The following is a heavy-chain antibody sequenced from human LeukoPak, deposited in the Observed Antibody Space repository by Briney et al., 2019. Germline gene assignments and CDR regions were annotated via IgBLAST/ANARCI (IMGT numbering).Heavy chain of an antibody. CDR3: ARASVRTFDY. D-gene: IGHD1-1*01. CDR2: IYHSGST. CDR1: GGSISSYY. Sequence: PSETLSLTCTVSGGSISSYYWSWIRQPPGKRLEWIGYIYHSGSTNYNPLLKSRVTISVDKSKNQFSLKLSSVTAADTAVYYCARASVRTFDYWGQGTLVTVSS. J-gene: IGHJ4*02. V-gene: IGHV4-59*12.